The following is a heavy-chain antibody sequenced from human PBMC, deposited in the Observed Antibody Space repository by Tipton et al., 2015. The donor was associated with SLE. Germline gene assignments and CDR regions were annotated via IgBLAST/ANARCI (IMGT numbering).Heavy chain of an antibody. CDR3: ARDFAGSSCYLNCFEP. D-gene: IGHD6-13*01. Sequence: SLRLSCAASGFSFSRYAIHWVRQAPGKGLEWVGVISYDGVEKHYADSMKGRFTISRDNSKNTLYLQMNTLRDEDTAVYYCARDFAGSSCYLNCFEPWGQGTLVTVSS. V-gene: IGHV3-30*04. CDR1: GFSFSRYA. J-gene: IGHJ5*02. CDR2: ISYDGVEK.